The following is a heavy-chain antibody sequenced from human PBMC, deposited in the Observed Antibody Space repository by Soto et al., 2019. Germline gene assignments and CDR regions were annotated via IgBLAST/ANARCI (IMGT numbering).Heavy chain of an antibody. CDR2: IYPGDLDT. Sequence: PGESLKISCKGSGYSFNSFWVAWVRQTPGKGLEWLGIIYPGDLDTRYTSSFQGHVIISADKSSSTVYLQWSSLKASDTAMYYCARSIAVTGTYFSGLDVWGQGTPVTVSS. CDR1: GYSFNSFW. V-gene: IGHV5-51*01. D-gene: IGHD6-19*01. J-gene: IGHJ6*02. CDR3: ARSIAVTGTYFSGLDV.